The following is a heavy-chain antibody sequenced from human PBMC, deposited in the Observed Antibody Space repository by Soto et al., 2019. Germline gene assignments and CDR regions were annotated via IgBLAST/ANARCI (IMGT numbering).Heavy chain of an antibody. CDR1: GYSFTSYG. D-gene: IGHD3-22*01. Sequence: GASVKVSCKASGYSFTSYGISCVRQAPGQVPEWVGWISGHNGNTNHPQSLQGRVTMTTDTSRNTACMELRSLRSDDTAVYYCARHRFNYYDDTVYYYFDYWGQGTLVTSPQ. J-gene: IGHJ4*02. CDR3: ARHRFNYYDDTVYYYFDY. CDR2: ISGHNGNT. V-gene: IGHV1-18*04.